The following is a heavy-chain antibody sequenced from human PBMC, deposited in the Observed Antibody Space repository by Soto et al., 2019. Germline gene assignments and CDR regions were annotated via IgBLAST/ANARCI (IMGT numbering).Heavy chain of an antibody. D-gene: IGHD3-10*01. V-gene: IGHV4-39*01. CDR2: IYYSGST. Sequence: TLSLTCTVSGDSISNNNFYWGWIRQPPGKGLEWIGTIYYSGSTYYNPSLKSRVTISVDTSNNQLSLKLSSVTAADTAVYYCARHYGYYSHYMDVWTKGTTVTVSS. J-gene: IGHJ6*03. CDR1: GDSISNNNFY. CDR3: ARHYGYYSHYMDV.